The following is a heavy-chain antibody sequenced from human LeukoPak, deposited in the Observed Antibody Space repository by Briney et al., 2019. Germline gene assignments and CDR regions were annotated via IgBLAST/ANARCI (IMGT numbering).Heavy chain of an antibody. CDR1: GFSFSDYY. Sequence: GGSLRLSCAASGFSFSDYYMSWMRQAPGKGLEWVTYISSSSSDTNYADSVKGRFTISKDNVKKSLYLQMDSLRAEDTAVYYCARDFIHRSGEADYWGQGTLVTVSS. J-gene: IGHJ4*02. D-gene: IGHD3-22*01. CDR2: ISSSSSDT. CDR3: ARDFIHRSGEADY. V-gene: IGHV3-11*05.